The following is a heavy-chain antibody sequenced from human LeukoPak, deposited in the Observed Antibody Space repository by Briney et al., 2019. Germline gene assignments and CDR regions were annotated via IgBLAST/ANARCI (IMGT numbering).Heavy chain of an antibody. D-gene: IGHD5-12*01. CDR2: IYYSGST. CDR1: GGSISSYY. V-gene: IGHV4-59*01. J-gene: IGHJ4*02. Sequence: SETLSLTCTVSGGSISSYYWSWVRQPPGKGLEWIGYIYYSGSTNYNPSLKSRVTISVDTSKNQFSLKLRSVTAAATAVSYGAGAWLDSGYAHFDDRGQGTLVTV. CDR3: AGAWLDSGYAHFDD.